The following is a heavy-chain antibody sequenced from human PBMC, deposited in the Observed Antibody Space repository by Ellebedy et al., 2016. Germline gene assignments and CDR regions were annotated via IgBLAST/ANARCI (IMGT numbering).Heavy chain of an antibody. CDR1: GYTLTELS. J-gene: IGHJ1*01. CDR3: AALRQDSFDTEYFPEDFRH. CDR2: FDPEDGET. V-gene: IGHV1-24*01. Sequence: ASVKVSCKVSGYTLTELSIHWVRQAPGKGLEWMGGFDPEDGETIYAQKFQGRVTLTDDTSTDTAYMEVNSLRFEDTAVYYCAALRQDSFDTEYFPEDFRHWGQGTLVTVPS. D-gene: IGHD2/OR15-2a*01.